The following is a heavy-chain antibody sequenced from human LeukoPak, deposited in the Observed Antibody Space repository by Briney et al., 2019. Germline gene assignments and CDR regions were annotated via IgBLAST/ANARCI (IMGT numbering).Heavy chain of an antibody. CDR3: ARDERRYCSDSSCYPGDY. J-gene: IGHJ4*02. CDR2: IKDDGSTT. Sequence: GGSLRLSCAVSGFTFGSRWMHWVRQAPGKGLVWVALIKDDGSTTNYADSVKGRFTASRDNAKNSVYLQIDSLRAEDTAVYYCARDERRYCSDSSCYPGDYWGQGTLVTVSS. CDR1: GFTFGSRW. V-gene: IGHV3-74*01. D-gene: IGHD2-2*01.